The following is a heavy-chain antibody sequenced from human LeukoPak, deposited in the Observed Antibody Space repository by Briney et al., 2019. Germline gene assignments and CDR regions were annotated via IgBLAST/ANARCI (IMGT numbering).Heavy chain of an antibody. V-gene: IGHV4-59*01. CDR1: GGXISSYY. CDR3: ARELGYEEAFDI. J-gene: IGHJ3*02. CDR2: IYYSGST. D-gene: IGHD5-12*01. Sequence: SETLSLTCTVSGGXISSYYCSWIRQPPGKGLEWIGYIYYSGSTNYNPSLKSRVTISVDTSKNQFSLKLSSVTAADTAVYYCARELGYEEAFDIWGQGTMVTVSS.